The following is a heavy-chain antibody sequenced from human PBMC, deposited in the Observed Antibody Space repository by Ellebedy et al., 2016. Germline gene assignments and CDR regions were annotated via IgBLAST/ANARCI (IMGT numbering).Heavy chain of an antibody. J-gene: IGHJ4*02. V-gene: IGHV3-23*01. CDR3: YYGHYSGS. CDR2: ISPGSDIT. Sequence: GGSLRLXXTASGLNFNTFFMTWVRQAPGKGLEWVSTISPGSDITRLADSVKGRFTISRDNSRNTLYLQMNSLRAEDTAVYYCYYGHYSGSWGQGTLVTVSS. CDR1: GLNFNTFF. D-gene: IGHD4-17*01.